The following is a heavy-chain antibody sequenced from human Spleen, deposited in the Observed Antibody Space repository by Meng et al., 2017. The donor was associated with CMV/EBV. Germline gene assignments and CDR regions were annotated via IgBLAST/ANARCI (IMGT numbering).Heavy chain of an antibody. CDR2: IYWNDDT. J-gene: IGHJ4*02. V-gene: IGHV2-5*01. CDR3: AHLPFSGDYNARLHYFPY. D-gene: IGHD3-22*01. CDR1: GFSLNTSGLG. Sequence: SGPTLVKPTQTLTLTCTFSGFSLNTSGLGVGWIRQPPGKAPEWLAVIYWNDDTRYSPSLRNRLTITKDTSKNQVVLTLTNVDPVDTATYHCAHLPFSGDYNARLHYFPYWGQGTLVTVSS.